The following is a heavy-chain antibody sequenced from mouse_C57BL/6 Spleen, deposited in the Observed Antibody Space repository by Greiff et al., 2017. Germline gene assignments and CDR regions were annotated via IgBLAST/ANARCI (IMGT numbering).Heavy chain of an antibody. D-gene: IGHD2-4*01. CDR3: ARDDYDETWFAY. CDR2: IYPGSGST. CDR1: GYTFTSYW. Sequence: QVQLQQPGAELVKPGASVKMSCTASGYTFTSYWITWVQQRPGQGLEWIGDIYPGSGSTNYNEKFKSKATLTVDTSSSTAYMQLSSLTSEDSAVYYCARDDYDETWFAYWGQGTLVTVSA. V-gene: IGHV1-55*01. J-gene: IGHJ3*01.